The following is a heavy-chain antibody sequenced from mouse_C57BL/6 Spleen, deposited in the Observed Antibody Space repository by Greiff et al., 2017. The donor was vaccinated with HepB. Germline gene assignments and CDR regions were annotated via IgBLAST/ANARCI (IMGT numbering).Heavy chain of an antibody. J-gene: IGHJ3*01. D-gene: IGHD1-1*01. CDR3: ARSDYYGSSYRFAY. CDR1: GYTFTSYT. CDR2: INPSSGYT. Sequence: QVHVKQSRAELARPGASVKMSCKASGYTFTSYTMHWVKQRPGQGLEWIGYINPSSGYTKYNQKFKDKATLTAYKSSSTAYMRLSSLTSEDSAVYYCARSDYYGSSYRFAYWGQGTLVTVSA. V-gene: IGHV1-4*01.